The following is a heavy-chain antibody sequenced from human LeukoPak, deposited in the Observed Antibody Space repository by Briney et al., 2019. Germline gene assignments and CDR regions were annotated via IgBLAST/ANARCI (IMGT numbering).Heavy chain of an antibody. D-gene: IGHD3-10*01. CDR1: GYTFTGYY. Sequence: ASVKVSCKASGYTFTGYYMHWVRQAPGQGLEWMGRINPNSGGTNYAQKFQGRVTMTRDTSNSTAYMELSRLRSDDTAVYYCAREWPYGSGTYGYWGQGTLVTVSS. CDR3: AREWPYGSGTYGY. CDR2: INPNSGGT. V-gene: IGHV1-2*06. J-gene: IGHJ4*02.